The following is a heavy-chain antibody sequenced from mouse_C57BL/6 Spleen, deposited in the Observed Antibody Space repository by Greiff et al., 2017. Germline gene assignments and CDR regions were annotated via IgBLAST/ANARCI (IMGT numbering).Heavy chain of an antibody. CDR3: AKTYGRAMDY. J-gene: IGHJ4*01. D-gene: IGHD1-1*01. V-gene: IGHV5-17*01. CDR2: ISSGSSTI. CDR1: GFTFSDYG. Sequence: EVQLVESGGGLVKPGGSLQLSCAASGFTFSDYGMHWVRQAPEKGLEWVAYISSGSSTIYYADTVKGRFTISRDNAKNTLFLQMTSLRSEDTAMYYCAKTYGRAMDYWGQGTSVTVSS.